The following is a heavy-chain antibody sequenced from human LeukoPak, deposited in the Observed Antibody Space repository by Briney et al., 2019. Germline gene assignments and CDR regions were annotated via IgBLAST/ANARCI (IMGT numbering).Heavy chain of an antibody. Sequence: ASVKVSCKAFGYTFTSYAMNWVRQAPGQGLEWMGWINTNTGNPTYAQGFTGRFVFSLDTSVSTAYLQISSLKAEDTAVSYCQGRGYSGYDFTIPIDYWGQGTLVTVSS. J-gene: IGHJ4*02. V-gene: IGHV7-4-1*02. CDR2: INTNTGNP. D-gene: IGHD5-12*01. CDR3: QGRGYSGYDFTIPIDY. CDR1: GYTFTSYA.